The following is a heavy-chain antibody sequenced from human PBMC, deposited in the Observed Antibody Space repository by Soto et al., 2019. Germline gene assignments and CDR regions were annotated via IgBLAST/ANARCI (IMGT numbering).Heavy chain of an antibody. CDR1: GCRFSIYS. CDR3: ARDRYYGSGRSYYGMDV. D-gene: IGHD3-10*01. Sequence: TGGSLRLSCAASGCRFSIYSMNWVRQAPGKGLEWSAYITSDTKTIKYADSVKGRFTISRDNSKNTLYLQMNSLRAEDTAVYYCARDRYYGSGRSYYGMDVWGQGTTVTVSS. J-gene: IGHJ6*02. CDR2: ITSDTKTI. V-gene: IGHV3-48*01.